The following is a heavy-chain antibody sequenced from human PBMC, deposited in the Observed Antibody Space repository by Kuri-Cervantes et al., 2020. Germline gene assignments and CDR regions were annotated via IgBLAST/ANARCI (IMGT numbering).Heavy chain of an antibody. CDR1: GFTFTSYA. Sequence: LSLTCAASGFTFTSYAMTWVRQAPGKGLEWVSTISGSGGSTFYADSVKGRFTISRDNSKNTLYLQMNSLRAEDTAVYYCAKTIERWKSEGAARLDYWGQGTLVTVSS. D-gene: IGHD6-6*01. V-gene: IGHV3-23*01. CDR2: ISGSGGST. J-gene: IGHJ4*02. CDR3: AKTIERWKSEGAARLDY.